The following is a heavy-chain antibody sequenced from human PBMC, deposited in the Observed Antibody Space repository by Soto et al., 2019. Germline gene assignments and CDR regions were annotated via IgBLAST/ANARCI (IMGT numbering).Heavy chain of an antibody. J-gene: IGHJ5*02. Sequence: GGSLRLSCAASGFTFSSYSMNWVRQAPGKGLEWVSSISSSSSYIYYADSVKGRFTISRDNAKNSLYLHMNSLRAEDTAVYYCARTNSSSWYDWFDPWGEGTLVTVSS. CDR2: ISSSSSYI. V-gene: IGHV3-21*01. CDR1: GFTFSSYS. CDR3: ARTNSSSWYDWFDP. D-gene: IGHD6-13*01.